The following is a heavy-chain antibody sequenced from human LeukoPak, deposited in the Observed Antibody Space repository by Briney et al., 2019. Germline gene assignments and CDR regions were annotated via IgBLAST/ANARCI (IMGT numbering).Heavy chain of an antibody. CDR3: ARGSGTTGNWFDP. CDR1: GYTFTGYY. Sequence: ASVKVSCKASGYTFTGYYMHWVRQAPGQGLEWMGWINPNSGNTGYAQKFQGRVTITRNTSISTAYMELSSLRSEDTAVYYCARGSGTTGNWFDPWGQGTLVTVSS. J-gene: IGHJ5*02. D-gene: IGHD1-7*01. V-gene: IGHV1-8*03. CDR2: INPNSGNT.